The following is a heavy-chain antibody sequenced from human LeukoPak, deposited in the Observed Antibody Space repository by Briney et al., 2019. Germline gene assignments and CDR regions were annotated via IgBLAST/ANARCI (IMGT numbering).Heavy chain of an antibody. CDR3: ARVGRRNYYDSSGYYFLDY. V-gene: IGHV4-4*07. D-gene: IGHD3-22*01. J-gene: IGHJ4*02. Sequence: PSETLSLTCTVSGDSISNYYWSWIRQPAGKGLEWIGRIYTSGSTNYNPSLKSRVTMSVDTSKNQFSLKLSSVTAADTAVYYCARVGRRNYYDSSGYYFLDYWGQGTLVSVSS. CDR2: IYTSGST. CDR1: GDSISNYY.